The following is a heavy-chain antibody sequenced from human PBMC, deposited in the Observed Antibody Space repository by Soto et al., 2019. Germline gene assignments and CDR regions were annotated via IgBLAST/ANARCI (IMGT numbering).Heavy chain of an antibody. Sequence: GGSLRLSCAASGFTFSSYAMHWVRQAPGNGLEWVAVISYDGSNKYYADSVKGRFTISRDNSKNTLYLQMNSLRAEDTAVYYCARVDSRSWYHLDYWGQGTLVTVSS. CDR2: ISYDGSNK. D-gene: IGHD6-13*01. V-gene: IGHV3-30-3*01. J-gene: IGHJ4*02. CDR3: ARVDSRSWYHLDY. CDR1: GFTFSSYA.